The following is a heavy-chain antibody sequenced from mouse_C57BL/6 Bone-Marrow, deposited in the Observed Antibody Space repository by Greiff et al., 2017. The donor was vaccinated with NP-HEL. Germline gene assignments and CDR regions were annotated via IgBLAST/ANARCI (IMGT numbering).Heavy chain of an antibody. CDR3: SPYYYGSSWDY. J-gene: IGHJ2*01. D-gene: IGHD1-1*01. Sequence: QVQLQQSGAELVKPGASVKLSCKASGYTFTSYWMHWVKQRPGQGLEWIGMIHPNSGSTNYNEKFKSKATLTVDKSSSTAYMQLSSLTSEDSAVYYCSPYYYGSSWDYWGQGTTLTVSS. V-gene: IGHV1-64*01. CDR1: GYTFTSYW. CDR2: IHPNSGST.